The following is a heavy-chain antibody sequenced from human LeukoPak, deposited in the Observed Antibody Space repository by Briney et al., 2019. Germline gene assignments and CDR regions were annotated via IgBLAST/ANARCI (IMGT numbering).Heavy chain of an antibody. V-gene: IGHV4-39*07. CDR3: ARLPSIAAPFDY. Sequence: SETRSLTCTGSGGSISSSSYSWGWIRQPPGKGLEWIGSIYYSGSTYYNPSLKSRVTISVDTSKNQFSLKLSSVTAADTAVYYCARLPSIAAPFDYWGQGTLVTVSS. D-gene: IGHD6-6*01. CDR1: GGSISSSSYS. CDR2: IYYSGST. J-gene: IGHJ4*02.